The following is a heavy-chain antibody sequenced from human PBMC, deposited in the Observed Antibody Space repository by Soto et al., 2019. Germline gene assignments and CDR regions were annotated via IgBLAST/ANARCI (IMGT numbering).Heavy chain of an antibody. CDR1: GGSVTSSPYP. Sequence: QVQLQESGPGLVQPSETLALTCSVSGGSVTSSPYPWSWIRQSPEKGLEWIGYVSYNGGANYNPSLMGRVTISLDTSQNQVSLRLTSVTAGDTAVYYCARDDCPRSGYYTFYYYGLDVWGRGTTVTVSS. V-gene: IGHV4-61*01. J-gene: IGHJ6*02. CDR3: ARDDCPRSGYYTFYYYGLDV. CDR2: VSYNGGA. D-gene: IGHD3-22*01.